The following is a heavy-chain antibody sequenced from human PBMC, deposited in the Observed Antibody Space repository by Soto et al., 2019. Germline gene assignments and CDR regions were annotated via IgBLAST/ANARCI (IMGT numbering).Heavy chain of an antibody. D-gene: IGHD1-26*01. CDR1: GYTFTSHD. V-gene: IGHV1-8*02. Sequence: ASVKVSCKASGYTFTSHDISWVRQAAGQGLEWMGWLNPNSGNTGSAQKFQGRVTMTRNTSISTAYMELSSLRSDDTAVYYCARDAGATTSYYYYYYGMDVWGQGTTVTVSS. CDR3: ARDAGATTSYYYYYYGMDV. CDR2: LNPNSGNT. J-gene: IGHJ6*02.